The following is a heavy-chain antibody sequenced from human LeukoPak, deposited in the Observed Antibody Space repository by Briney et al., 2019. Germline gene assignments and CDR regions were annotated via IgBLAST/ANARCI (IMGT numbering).Heavy chain of an antibody. CDR1: GFTFTNYW. V-gene: IGHV3-7*01. CDR2: IEKGGSEK. D-gene: IGHD3-10*01. Sequence: GGSLRLSCAASGFTFTNYWMTWVRQAPGKGVEWVASIEKGGSEKNYVDSVKGRFTISRDNAKNSLYLQMNSLRAEDTALYFCARPYYYSSGSYPYWGRGTLVTVSS. J-gene: IGHJ4*02. CDR3: ARPYYYSSGSYPY.